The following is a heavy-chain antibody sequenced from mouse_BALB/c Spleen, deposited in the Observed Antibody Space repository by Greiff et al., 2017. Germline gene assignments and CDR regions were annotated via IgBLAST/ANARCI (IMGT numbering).Heavy chain of an antibody. J-gene: IGHJ4*01. CDR2: IDPANGNT. CDR3: AQITTDAMDY. V-gene: IGHV14-3*02. D-gene: IGHD2-4*01. Sequence: DVQLQESGAELVKPGASVKLSCTASGFNIKDTYMHWVKQRPEQGLEWIGRIDPANGNTKYDPKFQGKATITADTSSNTAYLQLSSLTSEDTAVYYCAQITTDAMDYWGQGTSVTVSS. CDR1: GFNIKDTY.